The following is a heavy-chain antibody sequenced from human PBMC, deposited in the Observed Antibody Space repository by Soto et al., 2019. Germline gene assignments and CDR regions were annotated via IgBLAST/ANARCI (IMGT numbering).Heavy chain of an antibody. V-gene: IGHV1-18*01. CDR2: ISTYNDNT. CDR3: AGDDGSSWYGRAFNI. CDR1: GYTFTNFG. D-gene: IGHD6-13*01. J-gene: IGHJ3*02. Sequence: QVQLVQSGAEVKNPGASVKVSCKASGYTFTNFGISWVRQAPGQGLEWMGWISTYNDNTNYVQNLQGRVTMTTDTPTSTASMELRSLRSDDTAVYYCAGDDGSSWYGRAFNIWGKGTMITVSS.